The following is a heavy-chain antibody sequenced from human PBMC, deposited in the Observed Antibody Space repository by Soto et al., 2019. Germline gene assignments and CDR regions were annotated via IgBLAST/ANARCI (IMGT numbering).Heavy chain of an antibody. CDR1: SDSIAGENW. CDR2: IFHTGGT. J-gene: IGHJ4*02. D-gene: IGHD6-25*01. Sequence: QVQLQASCPGLVKPSETLSLTCTVSSDSIAGENWWSWVRQPPGMGLEWIGEIFHTGGTTYNPSLKSRVTMEVDKSKNQFSLKLISATAADTAVYYCARVFSSGSGWMYYFDFLGQGTLVSVSS. CDR3: ARVFSSGSGWMYYFDF. V-gene: IGHV4-4*02.